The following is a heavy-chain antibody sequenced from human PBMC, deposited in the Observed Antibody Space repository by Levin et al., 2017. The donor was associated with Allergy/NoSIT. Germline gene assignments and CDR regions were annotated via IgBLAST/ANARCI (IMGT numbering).Heavy chain of an antibody. V-gene: IGHV3-23*01. Sequence: GGSLRLSCAASGFTFSSYAMSWVRQAPGKGLEWVSAISGSGGSTYYADSVKGRFTISRDNSKNTLYLQMNSLRAEDTAVYYCARGYGSGSYFYFDYWGQGTLVTVSS. CDR2: ISGSGGST. CDR1: GFTFSSYA. J-gene: IGHJ4*02. D-gene: IGHD3-10*01. CDR3: ARGYGSGSYFYFDY.